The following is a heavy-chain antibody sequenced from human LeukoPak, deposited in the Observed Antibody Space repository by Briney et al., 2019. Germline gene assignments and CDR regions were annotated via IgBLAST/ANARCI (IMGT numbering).Heavy chain of an antibody. CDR2: IYYIGST. D-gene: IGHD6-13*01. CDR3: ARGGAAAGTVDY. Sequence: AETLSLTCTVSGGSISSGGYYWSWIRQHPGKGLEWIGYIYYIGSTNYNPSLKSRVTISVDTSKNQFSLQLSSVTAADTAVYYCARGGAAAGTVDYWGQGTLDRVSS. CDR1: GGSISSGGYY. J-gene: IGHJ4*02. V-gene: IGHV4-61*08.